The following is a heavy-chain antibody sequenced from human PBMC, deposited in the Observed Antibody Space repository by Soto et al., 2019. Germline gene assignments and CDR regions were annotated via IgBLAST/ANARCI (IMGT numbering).Heavy chain of an antibody. Sequence: QITLKESGPTLVKPTQTLTLTCTFSGFSLSTSGVGVGWIRQPPGKALEWLALIYWDADKRYSPSLKSRLTITKDTSKNQVVLTMTNMDPVDTATYYCAHSGGDRRAAAGLFDYWGQGTLVTVSS. D-gene: IGHD6-13*01. CDR3: AHSGGDRRAAAGLFDY. CDR2: IYWDADK. J-gene: IGHJ4*02. CDR1: GFSLSTSGVG. V-gene: IGHV2-5*02.